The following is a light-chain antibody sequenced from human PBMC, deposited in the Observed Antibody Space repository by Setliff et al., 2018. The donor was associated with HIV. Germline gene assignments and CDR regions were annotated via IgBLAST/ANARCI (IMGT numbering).Light chain of an antibody. Sequence: QSVLTQHASVSGSPGQSITISCTGTSSDVGTYNFVSWYQQHPGKAPKLMIYDVSNRPSGVSNRFSGSKSGNTASLTISGLQAEDEADYYCSSYTSSTPLYVFGTGTKVTVL. CDR1: SSDVGTYNF. CDR2: DVS. J-gene: IGLJ1*01. CDR3: SSYTSSTPLYV. V-gene: IGLV2-14*03.